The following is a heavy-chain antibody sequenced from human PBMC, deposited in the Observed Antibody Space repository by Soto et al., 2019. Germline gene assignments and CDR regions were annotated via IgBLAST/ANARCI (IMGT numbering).Heavy chain of an antibody. Sequence: SETLSLTFTVSGGSISSYYWSWIRQPPGKGLEWIGYIYYSGSTNYNPSLKSRVTISVDTSKNQFSLKLSSVTAADTAVYYCARVNIAARPDRYYYYGMDVWGQGTTVTVSS. J-gene: IGHJ6*02. V-gene: IGHV4-59*01. CDR1: GGSISSYY. CDR3: ARVNIAARPDRYYYYGMDV. CDR2: IYYSGST. D-gene: IGHD6-6*01.